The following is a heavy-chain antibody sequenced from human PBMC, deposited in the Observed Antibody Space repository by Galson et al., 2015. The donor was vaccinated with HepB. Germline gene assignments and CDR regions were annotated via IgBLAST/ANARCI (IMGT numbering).Heavy chain of an antibody. J-gene: IGHJ6*02. Sequence: VKVSCRVSGYTLTELSMHWVRQAPGKGLEWMGGFDPEDGETIYAQKFQGRVTMTEDTSTDTAYMELSSLRSEDTAVYYCATHTAMVTPYYGMDVWGQGTTVTVSS. D-gene: IGHD5-18*01. CDR3: ATHTAMVTPYYGMDV. CDR2: FDPEDGET. V-gene: IGHV1-24*01. CDR1: GYTLTELS.